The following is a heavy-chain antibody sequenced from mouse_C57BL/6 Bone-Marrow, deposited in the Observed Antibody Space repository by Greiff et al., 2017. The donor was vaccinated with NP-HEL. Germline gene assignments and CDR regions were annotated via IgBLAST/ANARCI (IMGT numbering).Heavy chain of an antibody. CDR2: IDPSDSGT. CDR1: GYTFTRYW. Sequence: QVQLQQPGAELVRPGSSVKLSCKASGYTFTRYWMHWVKQRPIQGLEWIGNIDPSDSGTHYNQNFKDKATLTAEKSSSTAYLQLSSLTSEDAAVYYCAREGFAYGGPGTLVTVSA. V-gene: IGHV1-52*01. J-gene: IGHJ3*01. CDR3: AREGFAY.